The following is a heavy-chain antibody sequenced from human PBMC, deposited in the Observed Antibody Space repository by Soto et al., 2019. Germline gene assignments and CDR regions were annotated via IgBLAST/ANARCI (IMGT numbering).Heavy chain of an antibody. D-gene: IGHD3-10*01. CDR2: ISYDGSNK. J-gene: IGHJ4*02. CDR3: AKDRGPSITMVRGVQGH. V-gene: IGHV3-30*18. CDR1: GFTFSSYG. Sequence: GGSLRLSCAASGFTFSSYGMHWVRQAPGKGLEWVAVISYDGSNKYYADSVKGRFTISRDNSKNTLYLQMNSLRAEDTAVYYCAKDRGPSITMVRGVQGHWGQGTLVTVSS.